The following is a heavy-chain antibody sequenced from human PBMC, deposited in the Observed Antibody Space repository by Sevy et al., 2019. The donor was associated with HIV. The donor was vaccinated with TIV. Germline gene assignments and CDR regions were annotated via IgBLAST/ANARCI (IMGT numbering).Heavy chain of an antibody. D-gene: IGHD5-18*01. J-gene: IGHJ4*02. V-gene: IGHV3-7*01. CDR3: AQARAYSALAY. CDR2: INEDGSRL. CDR1: GFTFSDSW. Sequence: GGSLRLSCVASGFTFSDSWMTWVRQAPGKGLERIAFINEDGSRLGYVDSVGGRFTISRENTKNSLYLQMNSLRAEDTAVYFCAQARAYSALAYWGQGTLVTASS.